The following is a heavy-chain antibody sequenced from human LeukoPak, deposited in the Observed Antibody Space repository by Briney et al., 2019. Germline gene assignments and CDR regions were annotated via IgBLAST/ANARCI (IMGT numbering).Heavy chain of an antibody. CDR1: GFTFSSYA. CDR3: AKDPPYCSSTSCYAFDY. Sequence: PGGSLRLSCAASGFTFSSYAMSWVSQAPGKGLEWVSAISGSGDNIYFADSVKGRFTISRDNSKNTLYLHMSSLRAEDTAVYYCAKDPPYCSSTSCYAFDYWGQGTLVTVSS. D-gene: IGHD2-2*01. V-gene: IGHV3-23*01. CDR2: ISGSGDNI. J-gene: IGHJ4*02.